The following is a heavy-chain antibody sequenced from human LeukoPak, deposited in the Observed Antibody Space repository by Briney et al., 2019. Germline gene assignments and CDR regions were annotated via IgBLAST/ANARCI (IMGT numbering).Heavy chain of an antibody. CDR3: ARDGYCGSGSYPPVGY. CDR1: GGTFSSYA. V-gene: IGHV1-69*13. Sequence: SVKVSCKASGGTFSSYAISWVRQAPGQGLEWMGGIIPIFGTANYAQKFQGRVTITADESTSTAYTELSSLRSEDTAVYYCARDGYCGSGSYPPVGYWGQGTLVTVSS. CDR2: IIPIFGTA. J-gene: IGHJ4*02. D-gene: IGHD3-10*01.